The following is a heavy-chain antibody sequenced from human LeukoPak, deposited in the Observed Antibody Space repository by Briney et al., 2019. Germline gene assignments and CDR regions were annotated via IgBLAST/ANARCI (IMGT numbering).Heavy chain of an antibody. CDR2: INHSGST. J-gene: IGHJ4*02. D-gene: IGHD1-7*01. Sequence: SSETLSLTCAVYGGSFSGYYWSWIRQPPGKGLEWIGEINHSGSTNYNPSLKSRVTISVDTSKNQFSLKLSSVTAADTAVYYCARGLNYAFDYWGQGTLVTVSS. CDR3: ARGLNYAFDY. CDR1: GGSFSGYY. V-gene: IGHV4-34*01.